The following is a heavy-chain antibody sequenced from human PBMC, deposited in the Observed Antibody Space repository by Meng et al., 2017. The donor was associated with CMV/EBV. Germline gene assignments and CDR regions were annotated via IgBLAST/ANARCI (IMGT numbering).Heavy chain of an antibody. J-gene: IGHJ3*02. CDR2: TRNKANSYTT. V-gene: IGHV3-72*01. D-gene: IGHD5-24*01. CDR1: GFTFSDHY. CDR3: ARVRIWRDRGNAFDI. Sequence: GESLKISCAASGFTFSDHYMDWVRQAPGKGLEWVGRTRNKANSYTTEYAASVKGRFTISRDDSKNSLYLQMNSLKTEDTAVYYCARVRIWRDRGNAFDIWGQGTMVTVSS.